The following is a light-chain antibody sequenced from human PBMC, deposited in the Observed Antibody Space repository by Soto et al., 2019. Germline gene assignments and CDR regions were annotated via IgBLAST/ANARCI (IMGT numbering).Light chain of an antibody. Sequence: LTQPASVSGSPGQSITISCTGTSSDVGGYNYVSWYQQHPGKAPKLMIYDVSNRPSGVSNRFSGSKSGNTTSLTISGLQAEDEADYYCSSYTSSSLHVFGTGTKVTVL. CDR3: SSYTSSSLHV. V-gene: IGLV2-14*03. J-gene: IGLJ1*01. CDR2: DVS. CDR1: SSDVGGYNY.